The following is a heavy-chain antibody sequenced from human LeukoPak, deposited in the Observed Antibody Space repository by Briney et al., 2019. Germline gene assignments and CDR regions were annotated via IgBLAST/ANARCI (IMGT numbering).Heavy chain of an antibody. CDR1: GHSMSVYS. J-gene: IGHJ4*02. CDR2: IYTSYFT. CDR3: ARVHIVTGTYFDS. V-gene: IGHV4-4*07. D-gene: IGHD3-10*01. Sequence: SETLSLTCTISGHSMSVYSWSWLRQPAGKELEWIGRIYTSYFTEYNLSLDGRVTMSIDTSKNQFSLMLDSVTAADTAIYYCARVHIVTGTYFDSWGQGALVTVSS.